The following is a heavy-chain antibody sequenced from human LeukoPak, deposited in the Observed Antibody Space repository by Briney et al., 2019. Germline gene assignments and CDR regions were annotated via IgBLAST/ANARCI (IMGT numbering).Heavy chain of an antibody. CDR2: IYNSGST. Sequence: PSETLSLTCSVSGGSISSSTYYWGWIRQPPGKGLEWIGNIYNSGSTYYNPSLKSRVTISVDTSKNQFSLKLTSVTAADSAVYYCARDPAGEYSDYWGQGTLVTVSS. D-gene: IGHD3-10*01. J-gene: IGHJ4*02. V-gene: IGHV4-39*07. CDR3: ARDPAGEYSDY. CDR1: GGSISSSTYY.